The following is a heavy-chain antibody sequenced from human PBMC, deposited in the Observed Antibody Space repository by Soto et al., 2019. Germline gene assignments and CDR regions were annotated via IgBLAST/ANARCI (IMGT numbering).Heavy chain of an antibody. D-gene: IGHD3-10*01. Sequence: VKVSCKASGGTFSSYAISWVRQAPGQGLEWMGGIIPIFGTANYAQKFQGRVTITADKSTSTAYMELSSLRSEDTAVYYCARRGLLWFYMDVWGQGTTVTVSS. CDR3: ARRGLLWFYMDV. J-gene: IGHJ6*02. V-gene: IGHV1-69*13. CDR1: GGTFSSYA. CDR2: IIPIFGTA.